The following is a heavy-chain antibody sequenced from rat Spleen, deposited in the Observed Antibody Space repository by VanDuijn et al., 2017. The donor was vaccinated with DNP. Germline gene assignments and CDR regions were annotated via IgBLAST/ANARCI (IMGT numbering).Heavy chain of an antibody. V-gene: IGHV5-7*01. CDR3: TSKPHIRTAAPFDY. J-gene: IGHJ2*01. CDR1: GFTFSDHN. CDR2: ISYDGRDT. D-gene: IGHD1-2*01. Sequence: EVQLVESGGGLVQPGRSLKLSCAASGFTFSDHNMAWVRQAPKKGLEWVAIISYDGRDTYYRYSVKGRFTISRDNAKSTLYLQMNSLRSEDTATYFCTSKPHIRTAAPFDYWGQGVMVTVSS.